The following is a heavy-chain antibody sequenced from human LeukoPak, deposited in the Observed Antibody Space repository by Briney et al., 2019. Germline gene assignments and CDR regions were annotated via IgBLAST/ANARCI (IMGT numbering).Heavy chain of an antibody. CDR1: GGSISSGGYY. CDR2: IYYSGST. D-gene: IGHD6-13*01. Sequence: SETLSLTCTVSGGSISSGGYYWSWIRQHPGKGLKWIGYIYYSGSTYYNPSLKSRVTISVDTSKNQFSLKLSSVTAADTAVYYCARVYSSSWNDAFDIWGQGTMVTVSS. J-gene: IGHJ3*02. CDR3: ARVYSSSWNDAFDI. V-gene: IGHV4-31*03.